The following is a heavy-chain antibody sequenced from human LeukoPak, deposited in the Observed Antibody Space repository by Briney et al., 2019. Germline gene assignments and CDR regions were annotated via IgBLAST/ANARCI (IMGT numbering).Heavy chain of an antibody. CDR2: IYYSGRT. CDR3: ARGDDYKSTLFDY. CDR1: GGSISTYY. J-gene: IGHJ4*02. Sequence: SETLSLTCTVSGGSISTYYWSWIRQPPGKGLEWIGYIYYSGRTNYNPSLKSRVTISVDTSKSQFSLKLSSVTAADTAVYYCARGDDYKSTLFDYWGQGTLVTVSS. D-gene: IGHD5-12*01. V-gene: IGHV4-59*01.